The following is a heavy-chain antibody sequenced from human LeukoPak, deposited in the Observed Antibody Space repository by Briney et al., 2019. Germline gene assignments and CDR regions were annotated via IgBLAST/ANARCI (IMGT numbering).Heavy chain of an antibody. V-gene: IGHV3-23*01. CDR2: ISGGGDIT. CDR3: VREDTPATANY. CDR1: GFNFANHA. Sequence: QSGGSLRLSCAASGFNFANHAMSWVRQTPGKGLEWVSAISGGGDITYYADSATGRFTISRDNSKDTLFLQMHSLRPGDTAVYYCVREDTPATANYWGQGTLVTISS. D-gene: IGHD2-21*02. J-gene: IGHJ4*02.